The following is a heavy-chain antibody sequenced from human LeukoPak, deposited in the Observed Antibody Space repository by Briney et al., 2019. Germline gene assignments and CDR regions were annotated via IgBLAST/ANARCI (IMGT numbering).Heavy chain of an antibody. V-gene: IGHV4-34*01. CDR2: INHSGST. CDR1: GGSSSGYY. D-gene: IGHD3/OR15-3a*01. CDR3: ARGRFIAAGYYTVDWYFDL. Sequence: SETLSLTCAVYGGSSSGYYWSWIRQPPGKGLEWIGEINHSGSTNYNPSLKSRVTISVDTSKNQFSLKLSSVTAADTAVYYCARGRFIAAGYYTVDWYFDLWGRGTLVTVSS. J-gene: IGHJ2*01.